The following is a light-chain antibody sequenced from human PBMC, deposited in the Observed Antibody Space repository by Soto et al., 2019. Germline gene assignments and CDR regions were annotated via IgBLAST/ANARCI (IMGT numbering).Light chain of an antibody. V-gene: IGKV4-1*01. CDR1: QSVLYSSNNQNY. J-gene: IGKJ1*01. Sequence: DIVMTQSPDSLAVSLGERATINCKSSQSVLYSSNNQNYLAWYQQKPGQPPRLLVYWASTRESGVPDRFSGGGSGTDFTLTITSLQAEDVAVYYCQQYYRSRTFGQGTKVEIK. CDR3: QQYYRSRT. CDR2: WAS.